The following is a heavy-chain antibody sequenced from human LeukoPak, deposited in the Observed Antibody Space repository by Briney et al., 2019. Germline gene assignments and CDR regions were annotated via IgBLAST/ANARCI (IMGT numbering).Heavy chain of an antibody. D-gene: IGHD3-22*01. CDR2: INHSGSA. CDR1: GGPFSGYY. V-gene: IGHV4-34*01. Sequence: SETLSLTCAVYGGPFSGYYWSWIRQPPGKGLEWIGEINHSGSANYNPSLKSRVTISVDTSKNQFSLKLSSVTAADTAVYYCARARGDYYDSSGYYSAFDYWGQGTLVTVSS. J-gene: IGHJ4*02. CDR3: ARARGDYYDSSGYYSAFDY.